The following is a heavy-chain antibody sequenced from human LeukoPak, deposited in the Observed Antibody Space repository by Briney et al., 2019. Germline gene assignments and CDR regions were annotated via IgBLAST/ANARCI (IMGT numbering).Heavy chain of an antibody. V-gene: IGHV3-30*18. CDR1: GFIFSSSG. Sequence: PGGSLRLSCAASGFIFSSSGMSWVRQAPGKGLEWVAIISYDGSNKYYADSVKGRFTISRDNSKNTLYLQMNSLRAEDTAVYYCAKNRGDSSSWYFDYWGQGTLVTVSS. CDR2: ISYDGSNK. CDR3: AKNRGDSSSWYFDY. D-gene: IGHD6-13*01. J-gene: IGHJ4*02.